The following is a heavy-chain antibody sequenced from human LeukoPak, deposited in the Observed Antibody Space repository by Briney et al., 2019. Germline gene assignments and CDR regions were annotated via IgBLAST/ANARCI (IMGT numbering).Heavy chain of an antibody. Sequence: PSETLSLTCTVSGGSMSSYYWSWIRQPPGKGLEWIGSIYYSGSTYYNPSLKSRVTISVDTSKNQFSLKLSSVTAADTAVYYCARDITNYYDSSGYWEWGQGTLVTVSS. CDR3: ARDITNYYDSSGYWE. D-gene: IGHD3-22*01. CDR1: GGSMSSYY. V-gene: IGHV4-59*12. CDR2: IYYSGST. J-gene: IGHJ4*02.